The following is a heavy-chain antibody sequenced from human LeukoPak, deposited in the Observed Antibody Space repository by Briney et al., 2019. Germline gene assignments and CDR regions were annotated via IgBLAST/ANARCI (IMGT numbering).Heavy chain of an antibody. J-gene: IGHJ4*02. V-gene: IGHV3-74*01. CDR3: ARDGILGSHDC. D-gene: IGHD3-3*02. Sequence: GGSLRLSCAASGFTFRSYWMHWVRQTPGKGLVWVSHINNDGSDTSYADSVKGRFTITRDNAKNTLFLQMNSLRAEDTAVYYCARDGILGSHDCWGQGTLATVSS. CDR1: GFTFRSYW. CDR2: INNDGSDT.